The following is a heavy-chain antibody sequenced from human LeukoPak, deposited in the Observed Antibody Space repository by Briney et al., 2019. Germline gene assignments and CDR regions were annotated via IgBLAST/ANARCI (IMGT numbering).Heavy chain of an antibody. J-gene: IGHJ6*02. V-gene: IGHV1-18*01. CDR3: ARRSDMDYYYGMDV. CDR2: ISAYNGNT. CDR1: GYTFTSYG. Sequence: ASVKVSCKASGYTFTSYGISWVRQAPGQGLERMEWISAYNGNTNYAQKLQGRVTMTTDTSTSTAYMELRSLRSDDTAVYYCARRSDMDYYYGMDVWGQGTTVTVSS. D-gene: IGHD3-9*01.